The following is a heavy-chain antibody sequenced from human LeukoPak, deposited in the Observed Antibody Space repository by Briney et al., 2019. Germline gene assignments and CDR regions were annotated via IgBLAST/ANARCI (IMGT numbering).Heavy chain of an antibody. J-gene: IGHJ6*03. CDR2: MYYRGST. D-gene: IGHD5-24*01. Sequence: PSETLSLTCTVSGVSISTHFYYWGWIRQTPGKALEWIGNMYYRGSTYYNPSLNSRVSMSLDTSKNQFSLKLSSVTAADTAVYYCARERRDGYNVYYYYNYMDVWGKGTTVTVSS. V-gene: IGHV4-39*07. CDR1: GVSISTHFYY. CDR3: ARERRDGYNVYYYYNYMDV.